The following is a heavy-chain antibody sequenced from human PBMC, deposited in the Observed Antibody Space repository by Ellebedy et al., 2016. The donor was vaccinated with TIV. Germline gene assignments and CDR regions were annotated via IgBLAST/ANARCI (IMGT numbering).Heavy chain of an antibody. CDR1: GFTFNSYA. CDR3: AKGREGGSDSSAPRYYFDY. D-gene: IGHD3-22*01. J-gene: IGHJ4*02. CDR2: ISNTGSRT. V-gene: IGHV3-23*01. Sequence: PGGSLRLSCAASGFTFNSYAMSWVRQAPGKGLEWVSTISNTGSRTYYADSVEGRFIISRDNSKRTLYLQMNSLRAEDTAVYYCAKGREGGSDSSAPRYYFDYWGLGTLVTVSS.